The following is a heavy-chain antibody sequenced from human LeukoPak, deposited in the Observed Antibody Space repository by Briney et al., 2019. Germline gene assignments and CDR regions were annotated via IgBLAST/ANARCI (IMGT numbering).Heavy chain of an antibody. CDR2: MNPNSGNT. D-gene: IGHD1-26*01. J-gene: IGHJ5*02. CDR3: ARFKVRGATHWLDP. V-gene: IGHV1-8*01. Sequence: ASVKVSCKASGYTFTSYDINWVRQATGQGLEWMEWMNPNSGNTGYAQKFQGRVTMTRNTSISTAYMELSSLRSEDTAVYYCARFKVRGATHWLDPWGQGTLVTVSS. CDR1: GYTFTSYD.